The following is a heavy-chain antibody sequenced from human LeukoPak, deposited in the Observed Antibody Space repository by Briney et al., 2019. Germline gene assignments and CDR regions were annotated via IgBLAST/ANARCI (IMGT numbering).Heavy chain of an antibody. D-gene: IGHD6-13*01. Sequence: TGGSLRLSCTASGFTFSSQTMNWVRQAPGKGLEWVSYISSTSSVIYYADSVKGRFTISRDNAKSSLYLQMNSLRAEDTAVYYCARDHRRRIAAAGTVAGYWGQGTLVTVSS. J-gene: IGHJ4*02. V-gene: IGHV3-48*04. CDR2: ISSTSSVI. CDR3: ARDHRRRIAAAGTVAGY. CDR1: GFTFSSQT.